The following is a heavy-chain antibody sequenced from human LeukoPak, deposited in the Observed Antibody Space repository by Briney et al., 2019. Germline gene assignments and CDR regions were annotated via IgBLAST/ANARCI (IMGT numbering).Heavy chain of an antibody. V-gene: IGHV4-59*08. D-gene: IGHD1-1*01. CDR3: VRWTAGTTEDS. CDR2: IYYSGST. CDR1: GGSISSYY. J-gene: IGHJ4*02. Sequence: PSETLSLTCTVSGGSISSYYWSWIRQPPGKGLEWIGYIYYSGSTYYNPSLKSRVTISVDTSKNEFSLKLSSVTAADTAVYYCVRWTAGTTEDSWGQGTLVTVSS.